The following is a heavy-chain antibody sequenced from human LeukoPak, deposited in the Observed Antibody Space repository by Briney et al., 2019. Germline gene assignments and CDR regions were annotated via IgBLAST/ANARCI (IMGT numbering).Heavy chain of an antibody. CDR2: IIPIFGTA. CDR1: GGTFSSYA. Sequence: SVKVSCKASGGTFSSYAISWVRQAPGQGLEWMGRIIPIFGTANYAQKFQGRVTITADKSTSTAYMELSSLRSEGTAVYYCARAGDSSGYYSDDAFDIWGQGTMVTVSS. V-gene: IGHV1-69*06. D-gene: IGHD3-22*01. CDR3: ARAGDSSGYYSDDAFDI. J-gene: IGHJ3*02.